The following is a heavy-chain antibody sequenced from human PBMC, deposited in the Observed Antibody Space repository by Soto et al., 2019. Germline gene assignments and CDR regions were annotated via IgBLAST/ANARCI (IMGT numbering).Heavy chain of an antibody. Sequence: EVQLVESGGGLVKPGGSLRLSCAASGFTFSSYSMNWVRQAPGKGLEWVSSISSGSDYIFYADSVKGRFTISRDNAKNSLFLQMNSLTAEDTAVYYCARSPFGDAFNVWGQWTVVTVSS. CDR3: ARSPFGDAFNV. J-gene: IGHJ3*01. D-gene: IGHD3-10*01. V-gene: IGHV3-21*01. CDR1: GFTFSSYS. CDR2: ISSGSDYI.